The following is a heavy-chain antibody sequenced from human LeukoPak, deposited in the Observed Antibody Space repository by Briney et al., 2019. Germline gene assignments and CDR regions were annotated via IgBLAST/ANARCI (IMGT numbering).Heavy chain of an antibody. V-gene: IGHV4-34*01. Sequence: SETLSLTCAVYGGSFSGYYWSWIRQPPGKGLEWIGEINHIGSTNYNPSLKSRVTISVDTSKNQFSLKLSSVTAADTAVYYCARGGGWRPLRYCSSTSCRTINWFDPWGQGTLVTVSS. D-gene: IGHD2-2*01. CDR2: INHIGST. J-gene: IGHJ5*02. CDR1: GGSFSGYY. CDR3: ARGGGWRPLRYCSSTSCRTINWFDP.